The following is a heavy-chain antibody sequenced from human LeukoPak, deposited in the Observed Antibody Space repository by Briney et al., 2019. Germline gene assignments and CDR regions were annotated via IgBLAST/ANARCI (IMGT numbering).Heavy chain of an antibody. CDR1: GFNIGPYA. J-gene: IGHJ6*02. CDR2: IKADGSGA. V-gene: IGHV3-43*02. Sequence: GGSLRLSCAASGFNIGPYAMYWVRQGPGRGLEWVSVIKADGSGAFYSDSVRGRFTTSRDNSKNSLYLQMSSLTSEDTALYYCATWAFYHNLDVWGQGTTVAVSS. CDR3: ATWAFYHNLDV. D-gene: IGHD2/OR15-2a*01.